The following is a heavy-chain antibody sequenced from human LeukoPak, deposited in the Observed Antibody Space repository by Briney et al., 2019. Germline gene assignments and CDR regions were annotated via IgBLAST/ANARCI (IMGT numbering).Heavy chain of an antibody. CDR1: GFTFSSYW. Sequence: PGGSLRLSCAASGFTFSSYWMHWVRQAPGKGLVWVSRINSDGGRTIYADSVKGRFTVSRDNAKNTLYLQMNSLRAEDTAVYYCARVGAIVARLPHFDYWGQGTLVTVSS. D-gene: IGHD5-12*01. J-gene: IGHJ4*02. CDR3: ARVGAIVARLPHFDY. CDR2: INSDGGRT. V-gene: IGHV3-74*01.